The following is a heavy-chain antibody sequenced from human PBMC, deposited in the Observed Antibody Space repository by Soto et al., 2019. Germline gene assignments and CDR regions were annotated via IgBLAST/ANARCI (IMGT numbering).Heavy chain of an antibody. Sequence: PGGSLRLSCAASGFKVGSSYVTWVRQAPGEGLEWVSVIVSGGSTHYADSVTGRFIVSRDVSNNTVYLHMSSLRAEDTAVYFCATDSRNVGIGYFDSWGLGTLVTVSS. CDR3: ATDSRNVGIGYFDS. V-gene: IGHV3-53*01. D-gene: IGHD1-26*01. CDR2: IVSGGST. CDR1: GFKVGSSY. J-gene: IGHJ4*02.